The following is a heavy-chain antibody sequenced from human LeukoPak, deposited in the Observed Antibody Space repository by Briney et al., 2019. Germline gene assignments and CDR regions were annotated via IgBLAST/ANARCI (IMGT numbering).Heavy chain of an antibody. CDR1: GYTFTSYG. CDR3: ARDLCSGGSCYALVWFDP. Sequence: ASVKVSFKASGYTFTSYGISWVRQAPGQGLEWMGWISAYNGNTNYAQKLQGRVTMTTDTSTSTAYMELRSLRSDDTAVYYCARDLCSGGSCYALVWFDPWGQGTLVTVSS. CDR2: ISAYNGNT. J-gene: IGHJ5*02. D-gene: IGHD2-15*01. V-gene: IGHV1-18*04.